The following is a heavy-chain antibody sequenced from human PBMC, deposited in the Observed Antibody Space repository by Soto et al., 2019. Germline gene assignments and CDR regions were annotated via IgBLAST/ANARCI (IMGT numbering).Heavy chain of an antibody. D-gene: IGHD4-4*01. CDR3: ARGIGGYTNYYY. CDR2: IYSGGDT. V-gene: IGHV3-53*01. CDR1: GFAVSSNY. J-gene: IGHJ4*02. Sequence: GGSLRLSCAASGFAVSSNYMSWVRQAPGKGLEWVSVIYSGGDTYYADSVKGRFTISRDNSKNTLYLQMNSLRAEDTAVYYCARGIGGYTNYYYWGQGTLVTVSS.